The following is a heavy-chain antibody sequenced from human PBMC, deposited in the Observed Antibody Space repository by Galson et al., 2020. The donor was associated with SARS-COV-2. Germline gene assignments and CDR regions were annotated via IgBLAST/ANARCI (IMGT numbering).Heavy chain of an antibody. J-gene: IGHJ5*02. V-gene: IGHV4-59*11. CDR3: ARAARGWLQLPAYNWFDP. Sequence: SETLSLTCTVSGGSISSHYWSWIRQPPGKGLEWIGYIYYSGSTNYNPSLKSRVTISVDTSKNQFSLKLSSVTAADTAVYYCARAARGWLQLPAYNWFDPWGQGTLVTVSS. D-gene: IGHD5-12*01. CDR1: GGSISSHY. CDR2: IYYSGST.